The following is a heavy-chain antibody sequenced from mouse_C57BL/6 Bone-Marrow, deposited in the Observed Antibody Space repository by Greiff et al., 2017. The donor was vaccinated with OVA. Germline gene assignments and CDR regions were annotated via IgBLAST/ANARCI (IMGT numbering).Heavy chain of an antibody. V-gene: IGHV1-15*01. J-gene: IGHJ3*01. Sequence: VQLVESGAELVRPGASVTLSCKASGYTFTDYEMHWVKQTPVHGLEWIGAIDPETGGTAYNQKFKGKAILTADKSSSTAYMELRSLTSEDSAVYYCTRPDDYGYDGAWFAYWGQGTLVTVSA. CDR1: GYTFTDYE. CDR3: TRPDDYGYDGAWFAY. CDR2: IDPETGGT. D-gene: IGHD1-2*01.